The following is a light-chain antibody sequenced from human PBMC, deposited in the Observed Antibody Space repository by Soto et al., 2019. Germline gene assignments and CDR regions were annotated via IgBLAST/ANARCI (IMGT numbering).Light chain of an antibody. V-gene: IGKV3-11*01. Sequence: EIVLTQSTASLSLSPGERATLSCRASQSVSSYLAWYQQKPVQAPRLLIYDASNRATCITARFSGSGSGTDFTLNISSLEPEDFAVSYCQQRDTFGQGTKLEIK. CDR3: QQRDT. CDR1: QSVSSY. J-gene: IGKJ2*01. CDR2: DAS.